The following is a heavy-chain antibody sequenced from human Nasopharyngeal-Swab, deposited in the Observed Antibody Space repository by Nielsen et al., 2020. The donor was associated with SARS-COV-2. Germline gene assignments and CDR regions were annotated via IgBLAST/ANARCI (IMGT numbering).Heavy chain of an antibody. D-gene: IGHD5-18*01. Sequence: SLKISCAASGFTFDDYAMHWVRLAPGKGLEWVSGMGWNTNNKGYAESVQGRFTISRDNAKNSLYLQMNSLRAEDTALYYCAKARRTDTYGYECFDSWGQGTLVTVSS. CDR2: MGWNTNNK. CDR1: GFTFDDYA. V-gene: IGHV3-9*01. CDR3: AKARRTDTYGYECFDS. J-gene: IGHJ4*02.